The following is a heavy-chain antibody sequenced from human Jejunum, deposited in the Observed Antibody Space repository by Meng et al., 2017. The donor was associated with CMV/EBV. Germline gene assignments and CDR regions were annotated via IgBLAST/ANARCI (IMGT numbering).Heavy chain of an antibody. CDR2: ISGSGGST. CDR1: GFTFSNYA. CDR3: AKAPADSHYYGMDV. V-gene: IGHV3-23*01. Sequence: SGFTFSNYAMNWVSQAPGKGLEWVSGISGSGGSTYYADSVKGRFTISRDNSKNTLYLQMNSLRAEDTAIYYCAKAPADSHYYGMDVWGQGTTVTVSS. D-gene: IGHD3/OR15-3a*01. J-gene: IGHJ6*02.